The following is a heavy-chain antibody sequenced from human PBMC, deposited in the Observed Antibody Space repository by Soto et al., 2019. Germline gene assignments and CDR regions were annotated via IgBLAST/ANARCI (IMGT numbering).Heavy chain of an antibody. CDR3: AKRAFYGSGIPNYYGMDV. CDR2: ISGTGGGT. Sequence: EVHLLESGGGLVQPGGSLRLSCAASGFTFSNYAMTWVRQAPGKGLEWVSAISGTGGGTNNADSAKGRFTTSRDNSKNTLYLQMNSLRAEDTAVYYCAKRAFYGSGIPNYYGMDVWGQGTAVTVSS. V-gene: IGHV3-23*01. J-gene: IGHJ6*02. D-gene: IGHD3-10*01. CDR1: GFTFSNYA.